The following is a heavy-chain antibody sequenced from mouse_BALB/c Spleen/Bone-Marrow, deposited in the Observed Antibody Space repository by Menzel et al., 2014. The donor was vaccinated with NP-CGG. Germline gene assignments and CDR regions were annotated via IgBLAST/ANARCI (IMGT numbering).Heavy chain of an antibody. J-gene: IGHJ4*01. Sequence: VKLVESGPGLVAPSQSLSITCTVSGFSLTGQGVNWVRQSPGKGLEWLGVIWGDGSSDHNSALSSRLTISNDNSKIQVFLKRNNLRTEDTARYDCARYGLDAMDYGDQGTSVTVSS. CDR1: GFSLTGQG. CDR3: ARYGLDAMDY. CDR2: IWGDGSS. V-gene: IGHV2-6-7*01. D-gene: IGHD2-10*02.